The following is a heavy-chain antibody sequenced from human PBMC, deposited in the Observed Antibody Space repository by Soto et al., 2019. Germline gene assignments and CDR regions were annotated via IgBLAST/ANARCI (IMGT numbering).Heavy chain of an antibody. J-gene: IGHJ4*02. CDR1: GFTFSSYA. CDR3: AKDRRARGVIISPGAY. V-gene: IGHV3-23*01. Sequence: PGGSLRLSCAATGFTFSSYAMSWVRQAPGKGLEWVSTISGSGDSTYYADSVKGRFTISRDNSKNTLYLQMNSLRAEDTALYHCAKDRRARGVIISPGAYWGQGTLVTVSS. D-gene: IGHD3-10*01. CDR2: ISGSGDST.